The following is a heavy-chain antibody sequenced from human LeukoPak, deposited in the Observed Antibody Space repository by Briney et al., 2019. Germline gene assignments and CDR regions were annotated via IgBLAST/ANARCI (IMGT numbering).Heavy chain of an antibody. V-gene: IGHV1-69*02. CDR3: ARAYYGSGSYYVDY. J-gene: IGHJ4*02. D-gene: IGHD3-10*01. CDR2: IIPILGIA. Sequence: ASVKVSCKASGGTFSSYTISWVRQAPGQGLEWMGRIIPILGIANYAQKFQGRVTITADKSTSTAYMELSSLRSEDTTVYYCARAYYGSGSYYVDYWGQGTLVTVSS. CDR1: GGTFSSYT.